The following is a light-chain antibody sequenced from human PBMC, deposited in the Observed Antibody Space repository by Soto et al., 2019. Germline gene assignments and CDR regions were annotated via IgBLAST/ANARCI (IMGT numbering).Light chain of an antibody. J-gene: IGKJ3*01. CDR2: AAT. Sequence: IQMTQFPSSVSASVGDRVTITCRASQDVRTWLAWYQQRPGKAPKVLIHAATILQSGVPSSFSGSVAGTDFTLTINNLRPDDFATYYCQQVDNFPLTFGPGTKVD. V-gene: IGKV1-12*01. CDR3: QQVDNFPLT. CDR1: QDVRTW.